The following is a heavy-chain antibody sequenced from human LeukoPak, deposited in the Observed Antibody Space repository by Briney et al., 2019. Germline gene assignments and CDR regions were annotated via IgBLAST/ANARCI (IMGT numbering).Heavy chain of an antibody. CDR1: GFIVSRGA. Sequence: PGGSLRLSYPVSGFIVSRGAMHWVRQGPGKGLEYVSGINDSGSTKHYADSVKGRFTISRDDSKNTLYLQMSSLRAEDTAVYYCVNGLSGSCTSFHWGQGTLVTVSS. D-gene: IGHD2-15*01. J-gene: IGHJ4*02. CDR2: INDSGSTK. V-gene: IGHV3-64D*09. CDR3: VNGLSGSCTSFH.